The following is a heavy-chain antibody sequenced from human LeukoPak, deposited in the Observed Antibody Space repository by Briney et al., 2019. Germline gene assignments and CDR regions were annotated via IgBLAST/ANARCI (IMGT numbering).Heavy chain of an antibody. CDR1: GGSISSYY. Sequence: SETLSLTCTVSGGSISSYYWSWIRQPPGKGLEWIGYIYYSGNTKYNPSLKSRVTISVDTSKNQFSLNLSSVTAADTAVYYCVRAGAGYDYWGQGTLVTVSS. J-gene: IGHJ4*02. D-gene: IGHD5-12*01. V-gene: IGHV4-59*08. CDR2: IYYSGNT. CDR3: VRAGAGYDY.